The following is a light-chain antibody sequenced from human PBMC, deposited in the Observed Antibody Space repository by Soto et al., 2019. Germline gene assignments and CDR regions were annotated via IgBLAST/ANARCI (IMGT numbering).Light chain of an antibody. CDR3: ATWDDSLSGPV. CDR2: ENN. Sequence: QSVLTQPPSASGTPGQRVTISCSGSSSNIGGNYVYWYQQLPGTAPKLLIYENNRRPSGVVDRISGSKSGTSASLAISGLRSEDEADYYCATWDDSLSGPVFGGGTKVTVL. CDR1: SSNIGGNY. J-gene: IGLJ2*01. V-gene: IGLV1-47*01.